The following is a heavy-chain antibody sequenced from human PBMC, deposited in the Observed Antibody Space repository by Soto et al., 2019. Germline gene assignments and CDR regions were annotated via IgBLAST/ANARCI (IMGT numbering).Heavy chain of an antibody. D-gene: IGHD3-16*01. CDR2: STYTGVT. V-gene: IGHV4-31*03. CDR1: GGSLRDFGHF. CDR3: ATDSGGPPLNRFDS. Sequence: SETLSLTCTVSGGSLRDFGHFWTWIRQRPGRGLEWIGYSTYTGVTYYSPSLQSRISISVDTSKNQFSLTLNSVTAADTAVYYCATDSGGPPLNRFDSWGHGTLVTVSS. J-gene: IGHJ5*01.